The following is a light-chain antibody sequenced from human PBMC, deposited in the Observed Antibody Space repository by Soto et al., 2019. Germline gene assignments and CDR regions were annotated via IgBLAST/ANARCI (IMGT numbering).Light chain of an antibody. Sequence: QSALTQPPSASGSPGQSVTISCTGTSSDVGDYNYVSWYQQHPGKAPKPMIYEVSKRPSGVPDRFSGSKSGNTASLTVSGLQAEDEADYYCSSYAGSLYVFGTGTKVTVL. CDR3: SSYAGSLYV. J-gene: IGLJ1*01. CDR1: SSDVGDYNY. V-gene: IGLV2-8*01. CDR2: EVS.